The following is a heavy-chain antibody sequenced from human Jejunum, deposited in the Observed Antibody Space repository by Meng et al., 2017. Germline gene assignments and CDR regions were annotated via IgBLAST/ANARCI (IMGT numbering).Heavy chain of an antibody. V-gene: IGHV3-7*01. CDR1: GFSFSSYV. CDR2: IKEDGSEK. J-gene: IGHJ4*02. CDR3: ARSTHSSAHE. D-gene: IGHD6-19*01. Sequence: GGSLRLSCVASGFSFSSYVMSWVRQAPGKGLEWVAHIKEDGSEKFYVDSVKGRFTTSRENAKSSLYLQMNSLRAEDTAVDSCARSTHSSAHEWGQGTRVTVSS.